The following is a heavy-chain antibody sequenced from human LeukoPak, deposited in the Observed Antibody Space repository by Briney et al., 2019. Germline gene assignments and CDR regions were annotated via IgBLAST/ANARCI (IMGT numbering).Heavy chain of an antibody. D-gene: IGHD1-26*01. J-gene: IGHJ3*02. CDR3: AKGRSGSHYDAFDI. CDR1: GFTFNSYD. Sequence: PGGSLRPSCAASGFTFNSYDMGWVRQAPGKGLEWISDIIGGGTTYSADSVKGRFTISRDISKNTLYLQMISLRAEDTAVYYCAKGRSGSHYDAFDIWGQGTMVTVSS. V-gene: IGHV3-23*01. CDR2: IIGGGTT.